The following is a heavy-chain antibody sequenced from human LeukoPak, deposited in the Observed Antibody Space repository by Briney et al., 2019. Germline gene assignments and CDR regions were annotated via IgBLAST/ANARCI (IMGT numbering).Heavy chain of an antibody. J-gene: IGHJ4*02. V-gene: IGHV5-51*01. CDR3: ARHARVDITMGPFDY. CDR2: IYPGDSDA. D-gene: IGHD5-18*01. Sequence: GESLRISCKGSGYSFTGYWISWVRQMPGKGLEWMGIIYPGDSDARYSPSFQGQVTISADKSISTAYLQWSSLKASDTAMYYCARHARVDITMGPFDYWGQGTLVTVSS. CDR1: GYSFTGYW.